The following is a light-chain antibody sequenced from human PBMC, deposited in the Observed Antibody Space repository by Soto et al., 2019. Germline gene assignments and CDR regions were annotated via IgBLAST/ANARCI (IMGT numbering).Light chain of an antibody. CDR1: QSVNQK. CDR3: QQFNNWPHT. Sequence: EIVVTQAPATLSVSPGERATLSCRARQSVNQKLGWYQQKPGQAPRLRIYVASYRATGIPARFSGSGSGTEYTLTISNLQAEDFAVYYCQQFNNWPHTFGQGTRLEIK. J-gene: IGKJ2*01. V-gene: IGKV3-15*01. CDR2: VAS.